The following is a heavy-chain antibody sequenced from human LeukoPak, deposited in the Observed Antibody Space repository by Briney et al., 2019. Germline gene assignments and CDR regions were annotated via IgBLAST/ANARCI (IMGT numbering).Heavy chain of an antibody. CDR3: ARGPFWSGYYWADRSNYFDY. CDR2: INHRGST. CDR1: GGSFSGYY. Sequence: PSETLSLTCAVYGGSFSGYYWSWIRQPPGKGLEWIGEINHRGSTNYNPSLKSRVNISVDTSKNQFSLKLSSVTAADTAVYYCARGPFWSGYYWADRSNYFDYWGQGTLVTVSS. V-gene: IGHV4-34*01. D-gene: IGHD3-3*01. J-gene: IGHJ4*02.